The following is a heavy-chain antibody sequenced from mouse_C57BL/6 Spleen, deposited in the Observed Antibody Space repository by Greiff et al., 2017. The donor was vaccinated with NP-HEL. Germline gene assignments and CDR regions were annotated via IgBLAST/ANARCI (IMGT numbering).Heavy chain of an antibody. V-gene: IGHV6-3*01. CDR2: IRLKSDNYAT. J-gene: IGHJ3*01. CDR1: GFTFSNYW. CDR3: TGPLYYYGPWFAY. D-gene: IGHD1-1*01. Sequence: EVQVVESGGGLVQPGGSMKLSCVASGFTFSNYWMNWVRQSPEKGLEWVAQIRLKSDNYATHYAESVKGRFTISRDDSKSSVYLQMNNLRAEDTGIYYCTGPLYYYGPWFAYWGQGTLVTVSA.